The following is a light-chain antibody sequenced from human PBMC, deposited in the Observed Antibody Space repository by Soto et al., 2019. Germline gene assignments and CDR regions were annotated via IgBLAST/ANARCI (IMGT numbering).Light chain of an antibody. V-gene: IGKV1-13*02. Sequence: AIQLSQSPSSLSASVGDRVTITCRASQGISSAFAWYQQKPGEAPKLLIYDASTLESGVPLRFSGSGSGADFTLTISSLQPEDVATYYCQQFYSYPLTFGGGTRLEIK. CDR1: QGISSA. J-gene: IGKJ5*01. CDR3: QQFYSYPLT. CDR2: DAS.